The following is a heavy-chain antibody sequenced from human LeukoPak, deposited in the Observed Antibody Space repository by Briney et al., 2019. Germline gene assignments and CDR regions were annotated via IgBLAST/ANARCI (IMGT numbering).Heavy chain of an antibody. CDR3: ARGVITCGGVIVNPFDY. D-gene: IGHD3-16*02. J-gene: IGHJ4*02. CDR1: GGSISSYY. Sequence: SETLSLTCTVSGGSISSYYWSWIRQPPGKGLEWIGYIYYSGSTNYNPSLKSRVTISVDTSKNQFSLKLSSVTAADTAVCYCARGVITCGGVIVNPFDYWGQGTLVTVSS. V-gene: IGHV4-59*01. CDR2: IYYSGST.